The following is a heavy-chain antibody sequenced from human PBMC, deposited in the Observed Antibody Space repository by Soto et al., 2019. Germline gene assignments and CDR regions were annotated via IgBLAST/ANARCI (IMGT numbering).Heavy chain of an antibody. CDR1: GDSISSSNYL. D-gene: IGHD2-15*01. V-gene: IGHV4-39*01. J-gene: IGHJ5*02. CDR3: ASGYSTNNWFDP. CDR2: FSFGGPT. Sequence: LSLTCTVSGDSISSSNYLWGWIRQPPGKGLEWIGSFSFGGPTYYNPSLESRVTISVDTSKNQFSLRLRSVTAADTALYYCASGYSTNNWFDPWGQGTLVTVSS.